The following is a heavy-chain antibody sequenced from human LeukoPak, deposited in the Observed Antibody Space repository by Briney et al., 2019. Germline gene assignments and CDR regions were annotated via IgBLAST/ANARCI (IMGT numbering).Heavy chain of an antibody. J-gene: IGHJ4*02. V-gene: IGHV4-34*01. CDR1: GGSFSGYY. CDR2: INHSGST. D-gene: IGHD6-19*01. Sequence: SETLSLTCAVYGGSFSGYYWSWIRQPPGKGLEWIGEINHSGSTNYNPSLKSRVTISVDTSKNQFSLKLSSVTAADTAVYYCARAAEWLAHFDYWGQGTLVTVSS. CDR3: ARAAEWLAHFDY.